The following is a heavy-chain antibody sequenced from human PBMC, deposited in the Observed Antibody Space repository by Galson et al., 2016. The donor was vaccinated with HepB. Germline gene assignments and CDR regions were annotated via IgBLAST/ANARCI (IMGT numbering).Heavy chain of an antibody. CDR3: ARDRHQYSSGWYAGGMDF. V-gene: IGHV1-18*01. CDR1: GYTFTSYG. D-gene: IGHD6-19*01. CDR2: ISAYNGNT. Sequence: SVKVSCKASGYTFTSYGISWVRQAPGQGLEWMGWISAYNGNTNYAQKLQGRVTMTTDTSTSTAYMELRSLRSDDTAVYYCARDRHQYSSGWYAGGMDFWGQGTTVTVSS. J-gene: IGHJ6*02.